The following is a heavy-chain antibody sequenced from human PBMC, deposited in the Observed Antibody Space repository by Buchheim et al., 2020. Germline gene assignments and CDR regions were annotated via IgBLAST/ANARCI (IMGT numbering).Heavy chain of an antibody. J-gene: IGHJ3*01. V-gene: IGHV3-48*02. Sequence: EVQLVESGGGLAQPGGSLRLSCAASGFTFSDYSMNWVRLAPGKGLEWISYITGTAITHYADSVKGRFTISRDNGQNFEYLVMTSLTDDDTAVYYCARSVEGAFDVWGQGT. CDR2: ITGTAIT. CDR3: ARSVEGAFDV. D-gene: IGHD6-19*01. CDR1: GFTFSDYS.